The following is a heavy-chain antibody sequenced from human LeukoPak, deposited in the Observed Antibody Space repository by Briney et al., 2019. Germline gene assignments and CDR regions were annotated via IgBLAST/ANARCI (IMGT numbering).Heavy chain of an antibody. D-gene: IGHD2-8*02. V-gene: IGHV4-59*08. J-gene: IGHJ4*02. CDR1: GGSISSYY. Sequence: SETLSLTCTVSGGSISSYYWSGIRQPPGKGLEWIAYISDIGSINYNPSLKSRVTISLDTSKNQFSLKLSSVTAADTAVYYCAGHHPRNTVDFWGQGTLVTVSS. CDR2: ISDIGSI. CDR3: AGHHPRNTVDF.